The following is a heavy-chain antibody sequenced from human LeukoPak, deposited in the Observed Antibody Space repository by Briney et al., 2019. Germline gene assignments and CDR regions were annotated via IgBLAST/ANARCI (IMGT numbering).Heavy chain of an antibody. D-gene: IGHD3-22*01. CDR2: ISYSGST. V-gene: IGHV4-39*07. CDR3: ARDRRDYYDSSGYWDAFAI. J-gene: IGHJ3*02. Sequence: SETLSLTCTVSGGSMSSSSYYWGWIRQSPGKGLEWIGSISYSGSTYYNPSLKSRVTISVDTSKSQFSLKLSSVTAADTAVYYCARDRRDYYDSSGYWDAFAIWGQGTMVTVSS. CDR1: GGSMSSSSYY.